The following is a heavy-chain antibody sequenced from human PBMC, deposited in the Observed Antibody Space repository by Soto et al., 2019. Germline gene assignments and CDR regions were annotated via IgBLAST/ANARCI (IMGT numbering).Heavy chain of an antibody. V-gene: IGHV3-64*01. D-gene: IGHD6-13*01. Sequence: EVQLVESGGDLVQPGGSLRLSCAASGFTFSDYIMHWVRQAPGKGLESVSTISRDGSNTGYGNSVKGRFTISRDNSKNTLYLQMGGLRPDDMAVYYCVREDDTGTADYWGQGTLVTVSS. CDR2: ISRDGSNT. J-gene: IGHJ4*02. CDR1: GFTFSDYI. CDR3: VREDDTGTADY.